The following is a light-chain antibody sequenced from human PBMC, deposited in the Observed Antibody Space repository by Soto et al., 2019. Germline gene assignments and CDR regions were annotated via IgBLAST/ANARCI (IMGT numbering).Light chain of an antibody. Sequence: EIVLTQSPRSLALSPGGRATRSCRASQSVSSGYVAWYQQKPGQSPRLLMYGAGNRASGIPARFSGSGSGTDFTLTISRLDPEDFAVYYCQQRSNWRTFGQGTRLEIK. CDR2: GAG. J-gene: IGKJ5*01. V-gene: IGKV3D-20*02. CDR3: QQRSNWRT. CDR1: QSVSSGY.